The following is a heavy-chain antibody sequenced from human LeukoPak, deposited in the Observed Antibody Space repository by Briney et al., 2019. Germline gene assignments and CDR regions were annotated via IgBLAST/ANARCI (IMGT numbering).Heavy chain of an antibody. CDR2: INRDGSST. CDR1: GFTFSSYW. D-gene: IGHD6-13*01. Sequence: GGSLRLSCAASGFTFSSYWMHWVRQVPGKGLVWVSRINRDGSSTSYADSVKGRFTISRDNAKNTLYLQMNSLGAEDTAVYYCTTVLSSNRCNLCDYWGQGTLVTVSS. V-gene: IGHV3-74*01. J-gene: IGHJ4*02. CDR3: TTVLSSNRCNLCDY.